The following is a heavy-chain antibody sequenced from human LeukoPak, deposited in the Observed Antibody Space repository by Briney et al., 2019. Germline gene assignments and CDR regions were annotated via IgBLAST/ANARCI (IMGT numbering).Heavy chain of an antibody. CDR1: GFTFSSYE. CDR2: ISSSGSTI. J-gene: IGHJ5*01. CDR3: ARGSSFYRPKGNFFDS. Sequence: PGGSLRLSCAASGFTFSSYEMNWVRQAPGKGLEWVSYISSSGSTIYYADSVKGRFTISRDNANNSLYLQMNSLRAEDTAVYYCARGSSFYRPKGNFFDSWGQGTLVTVSS. D-gene: IGHD6-6*01. V-gene: IGHV3-48*03.